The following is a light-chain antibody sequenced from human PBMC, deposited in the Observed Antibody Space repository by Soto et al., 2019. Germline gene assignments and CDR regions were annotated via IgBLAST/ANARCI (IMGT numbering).Light chain of an antibody. V-gene: IGLV1-40*01. CDR3: QSYDSSRSEV. CDR2: GNS. CDR1: SSNIGAGYD. J-gene: IGLJ2*01. Sequence: QSVLTQPPSVSGAPGQRVTISCTGSSSNIGAGYDVHWYQQLPGTAPKLLIYGNSNRPSGVPDRFSGSKSGTSASLAITGLQAEDAADYYCQSYDSSRSEVFGGGTKLTVL.